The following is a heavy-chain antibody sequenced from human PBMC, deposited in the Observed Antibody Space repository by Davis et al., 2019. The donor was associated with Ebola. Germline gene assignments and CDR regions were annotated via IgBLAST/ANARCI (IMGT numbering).Heavy chain of an antibody. CDR3: GRGERASWMILD. CDR1: GGSFSGYF. V-gene: IGHV4-34*01. J-gene: IGHJ4*02. CDR2: VTHSGII. D-gene: IGHD3/OR15-3a*01. Sequence: PSETLSLTCAAYGGSFSGYFWSWIRRLPGKGLEWVGVVTHSGIINYNPSLKGRITISVDTSTNHFSLNLNTVTAADTAVYDCGRGERASWMILDWGQGSPVIVSS.